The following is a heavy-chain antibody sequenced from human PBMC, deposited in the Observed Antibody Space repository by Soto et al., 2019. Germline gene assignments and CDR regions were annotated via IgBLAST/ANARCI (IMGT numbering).Heavy chain of an antibody. CDR2: ISYDGSNK. CDR3: ARALRLVINNWFDP. V-gene: IGHV3-30-3*01. D-gene: IGHD3-9*01. Sequence: PGGSLRLSCAASGFTFSSYAMHWVRQAPGKGLEWVAVISYDGSNKYYADSVKGRFTISRDNSKNTLYLQMNSLRAEDTAVYYWARALRLVINNWFDPWGQGTLVTVSS. J-gene: IGHJ5*02. CDR1: GFTFSSYA.